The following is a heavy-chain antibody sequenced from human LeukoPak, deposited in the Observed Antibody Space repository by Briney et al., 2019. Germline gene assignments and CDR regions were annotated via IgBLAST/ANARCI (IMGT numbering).Heavy chain of an antibody. CDR1: GYTFTSYY. J-gene: IGHJ4*02. D-gene: IGHD4-23*01. CDR2: INPIGCST. V-gene: IGHV1-46*01. CDR3: ARLVVDGGNSGD. Sequence: ASVKVSCKASGYTFTSYYIHWVRQAPGQGLEWMGIINPIGCSTNYAQKFQGRVTMTRDTSTTTVYMELSGLTSEDTAVYYCARLVVDGGNSGDWGQGTLVTVSS.